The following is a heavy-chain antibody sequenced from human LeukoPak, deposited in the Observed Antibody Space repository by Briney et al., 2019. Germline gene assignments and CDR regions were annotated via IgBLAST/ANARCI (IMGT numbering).Heavy chain of an antibody. Sequence: APVKVSCKASGYTFTSYAMNWVRQAPGQGLEWIGWINTNTGNPTYAQGFTGRFVFSLDTSVSTAYLQISSLKAEDTAVYYCARDGSGSYPSNDAFDIWGQGTMVTVSS. V-gene: IGHV7-4-1*02. CDR3: ARDGSGSYPSNDAFDI. J-gene: IGHJ3*02. D-gene: IGHD1-26*01. CDR2: INTNTGNP. CDR1: GYTFTSYA.